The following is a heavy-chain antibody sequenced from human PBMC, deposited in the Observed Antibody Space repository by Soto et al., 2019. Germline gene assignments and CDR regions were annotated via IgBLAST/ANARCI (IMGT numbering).Heavy chain of an antibody. CDR1: GYTFTSYG. D-gene: IGHD2-15*01. CDR2: ISAYNGNT. V-gene: IGHV1-18*01. Sequence: ASVKVSCKASGYTFTSYGISWVRQAPGQGLEWMGWISAYNGNTNYAQKLQGRVTMTTDTSTSTAYMELRSLRSDDTAVYYCARAAHCSGGSCYFKGNWFDPWGQGTLVTVSS. CDR3: ARAAHCSGGSCYFKGNWFDP. J-gene: IGHJ5*02.